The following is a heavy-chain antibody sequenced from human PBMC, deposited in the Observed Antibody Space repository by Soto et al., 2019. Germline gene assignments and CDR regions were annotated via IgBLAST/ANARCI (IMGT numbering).Heavy chain of an antibody. V-gene: IGHV4-38-2*02. CDR3: ARGPRTTGTIGGWFDP. Sequence: PSETLSLTCTVSGYSISSGSYWAWIRQPPGKGPEWIASIYRGGSTSYNPSPKSRVTISVDTSKNQFSLSLTSVTAADTAVYYCARGPRTTGTIGGWFDPWGQGTLVTVSS. CDR1: GYSISSGSY. D-gene: IGHD1-1*01. CDR2: IYRGGST. J-gene: IGHJ5*02.